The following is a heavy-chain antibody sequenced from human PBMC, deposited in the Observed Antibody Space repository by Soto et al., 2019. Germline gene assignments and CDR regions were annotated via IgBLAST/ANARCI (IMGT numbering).Heavy chain of an antibody. Sequence: QVQVVQSGAEVKKPGASVKVSCKTSGYTFINYHVHWVRQAPGQGLEWMGAINPNGGSTTYAQHLQGRITMTSEASTSTVYMDLSTLRSNFTAVYYCTLPKNTLSGYNFWVQGPLVTVS. D-gene: IGHD6-13*01. V-gene: IGHV1-46*01. CDR2: INPNGGST. J-gene: IGHJ4*02. CDR1: GYTFINYH. CDR3: TLPKNTLSGYNF.